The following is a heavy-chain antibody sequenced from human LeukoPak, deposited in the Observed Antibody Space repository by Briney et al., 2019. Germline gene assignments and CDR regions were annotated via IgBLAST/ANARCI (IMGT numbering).Heavy chain of an antibody. J-gene: IGHJ6*02. CDR3: ARDPYSSSWLAKMVYHYYYYYGMDV. CDR1: GYTFTSYD. Sequence: ASVKVSCKASGYTFTSYDINWVRQATGQGLEWMGWMNPNSGNTGYAQKFQGGVTMTRNTSISTAYMELSSLRSEDTAVYYCARDPYSSSWLAKMVYHYYYYYGMDVWGQGTTVTVSS. CDR2: MNPNSGNT. V-gene: IGHV1-8*01. D-gene: IGHD6-13*01.